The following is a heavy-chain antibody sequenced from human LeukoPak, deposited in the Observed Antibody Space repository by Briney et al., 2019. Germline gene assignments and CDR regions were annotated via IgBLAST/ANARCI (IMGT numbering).Heavy chain of an antibody. Sequence: GGSLRLSCAASGFTFSSYAMSWVRQAPGKGLEWVSAISGSGGSTYYADSVKGRLTISRDNSKNTLYLQMNSLRAEDTAVYYCAAGYCSSTSCPGYYYGMDVWGQGTTVTVSS. CDR1: GFTFSSYA. D-gene: IGHD2-2*01. V-gene: IGHV3-23*01. CDR3: AAGYCSSTSCPGYYYGMDV. J-gene: IGHJ6*02. CDR2: ISGSGGST.